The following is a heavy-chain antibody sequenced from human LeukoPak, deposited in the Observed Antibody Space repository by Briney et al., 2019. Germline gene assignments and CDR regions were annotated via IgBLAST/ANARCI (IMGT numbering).Heavy chain of an antibody. CDR3: ARFSSGWYEGGGFVDY. Sequence: SETLSLTCTVSGYSISSGYYWGWIRQPPGKGLEWIGSIYHSGSTYYNPSLKSRVTISVDTSKNQSSLKLSSVTAADTAVYYCARFSSGWYEGGGFVDYWGQGTLVTVSS. CDR1: GYSISSGYY. V-gene: IGHV4-38-2*02. J-gene: IGHJ4*02. CDR2: IYHSGST. D-gene: IGHD6-19*01.